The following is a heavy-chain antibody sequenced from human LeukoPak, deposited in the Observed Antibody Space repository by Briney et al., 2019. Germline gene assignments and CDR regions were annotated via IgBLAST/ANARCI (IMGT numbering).Heavy chain of an antibody. CDR2: ISGSGGST. V-gene: IGHV3-23*01. CDR1: GFTFSSYA. J-gene: IGHJ4*02. CDR3: APTTVTRLDYFDY. D-gene: IGHD4-17*01. Sequence: PGGSLRLSCAASGFTFSSYAMSWVRQAPGKGLEWVSAISGSGGSTYYADSVKGRFTISRDNSKNTLYLQMNSLRAEDKAVYYCAPTTVTRLDYFDYWGRGTLVTVSS.